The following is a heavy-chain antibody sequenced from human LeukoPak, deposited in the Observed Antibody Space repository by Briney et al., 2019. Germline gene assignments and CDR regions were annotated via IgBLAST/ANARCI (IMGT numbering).Heavy chain of an antibody. Sequence: GRSLRLSCAASGFTLFSSYDMHWVRQAPGKGLEWVGRIQSKTDGGTTEYAAPVKGRFTISRDDSKTTLYLQMNSLKTEDTAVYYCATLTVRGVINIWGQGTLVTVSS. D-gene: IGHD3-10*01. J-gene: IGHJ4*02. CDR1: GFTLFSSYD. CDR3: ATLTVRGVINI. V-gene: IGHV3-15*01. CDR2: IQSKTDGGTT.